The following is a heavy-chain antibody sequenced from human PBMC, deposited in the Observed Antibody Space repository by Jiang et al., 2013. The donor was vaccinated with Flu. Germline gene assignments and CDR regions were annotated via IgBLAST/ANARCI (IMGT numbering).Heavy chain of an antibody. D-gene: IGHD3-16*01. CDR1: GYIFTGYY. J-gene: IGHJ2*01. V-gene: IGHV1-2*02. CDR3: ATFGKTIVTSHWHFAL. Sequence: GAEVKKPGASVTVSCKASGYIFTGYYMHWVRQAPGQGLEWMGWINPNSGGTNYAQKFQGRVTMTSDTSITTAYMELSSLRSDDTAVYYCATFGKTIVTSHWHFALWAMAPWSLSPQ. CDR2: INPNSGGT.